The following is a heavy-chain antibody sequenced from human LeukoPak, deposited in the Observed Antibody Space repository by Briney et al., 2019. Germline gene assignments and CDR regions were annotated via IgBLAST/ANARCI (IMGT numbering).Heavy chain of an antibody. Sequence: GGSLRLSCAASGFTFSNAWMSWVRQAPGKGLEWVGRIKSKTDGGTTDYAAPVKGRFTISRDDSKNTLYLQMNSLKTEDTAVYYCTCTYYDFWSGDQFDYWGQGTLVTVSS. D-gene: IGHD3-3*01. V-gene: IGHV3-15*01. CDR1: GFTFSNAW. CDR3: TCTYYDFWSGDQFDY. J-gene: IGHJ4*02. CDR2: IKSKTDGGTT.